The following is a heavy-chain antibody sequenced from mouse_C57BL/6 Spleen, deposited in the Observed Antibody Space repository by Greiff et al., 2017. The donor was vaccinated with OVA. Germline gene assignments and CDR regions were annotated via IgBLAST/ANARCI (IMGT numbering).Heavy chain of an antibody. CDR1: GYSITSGYY. V-gene: IGHV3-6*01. CDR2: ISYDGSN. D-gene: IGHD2-4*01. J-gene: IGHJ4*01. CDR3: AREGYDYDPYAMDY. Sequence: ESGPGLVKPSQSLSLTCSVTGYSITSGYYWNWLRQFPGNKLEWMGYISYDGSNNYNPSLKNRISITRDTSKNQFFLKLNSVTTEDTATYDCAREGYDYDPYAMDYWGQGTSVTVSS.